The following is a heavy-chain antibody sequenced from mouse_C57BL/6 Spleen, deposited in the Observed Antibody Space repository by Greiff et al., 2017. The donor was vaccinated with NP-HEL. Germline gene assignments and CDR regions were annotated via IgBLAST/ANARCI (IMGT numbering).Heavy chain of an antibody. Sequence: VQLQQSGPELVKPGASVKISCKASGYTFTDYYMNWVKQSHGKSLEWIGDINPNNGGTSYNQKFKGKATLTVDKSSSTAYMELRSLTSEDSAVYYCAQGGVLRYFDVWGTGTTVTVSS. CDR1: GYTFTDYY. CDR2: INPNNGGT. J-gene: IGHJ1*03. CDR3: AQGGVLRYFDV. V-gene: IGHV1-26*01.